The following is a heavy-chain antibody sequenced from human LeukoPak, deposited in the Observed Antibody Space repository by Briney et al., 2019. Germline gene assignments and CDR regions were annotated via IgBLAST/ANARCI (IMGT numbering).Heavy chain of an antibody. CDR3: AREPLGYCTNGVCLVDY. D-gene: IGHD2-8*01. CDR2: IYTSGST. V-gene: IGHV4-4*07. J-gene: IGHJ4*02. CDR1: GGSFRGYY. Sequence: PSETLSLICAFYGGSFRGYYWSWIRQPAGKGLEGIGRIYTSGSTNYHPSLKRRVTMSVDTSKHQFSLQLSSVTAADTAVYYCAREPLGYCTNGVCLVDYWGQGTLVTVSS.